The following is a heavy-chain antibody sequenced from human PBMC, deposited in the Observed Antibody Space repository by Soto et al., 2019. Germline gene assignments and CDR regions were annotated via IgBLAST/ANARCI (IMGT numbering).Heavy chain of an antibody. CDR3: ARGAVSSSSFDY. J-gene: IGHJ4*02. Sequence: QVQLVQSGAEVKKPGAAVKISCKASGYTFSTYYMHWVRQAPGQGLEWMGIIDLSGDITIYAQKLQGRVTMTRDTSTHTVYMELSSLGSEDTAVYYCARGAVSSSSFDYWGQGTLVTVSS. CDR2: IDLSGDIT. CDR1: GYTFSTYY. D-gene: IGHD6-13*01. V-gene: IGHV1-46*04.